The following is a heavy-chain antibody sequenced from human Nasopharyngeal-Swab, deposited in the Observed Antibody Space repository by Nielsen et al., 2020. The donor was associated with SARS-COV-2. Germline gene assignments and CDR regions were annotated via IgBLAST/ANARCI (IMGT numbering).Heavy chain of an antibody. D-gene: IGHD3-10*01. V-gene: IGHV1-8*01. CDR1: GYTFTSYD. CDR3: ARNPTIVRGSYIYYYYGMDV. CDR2: MNPNSGNT. Sequence: ASVKVSCKASGYTFTSYDINWVRQATGQGLEWMGWMNPNSGNTGYAQKFQGRVTMTRNTSISTAYMELSSLRSEDTAVYYCARNPTIVRGSYIYYYYGMDVWGQGTTVTVSS. J-gene: IGHJ6*02.